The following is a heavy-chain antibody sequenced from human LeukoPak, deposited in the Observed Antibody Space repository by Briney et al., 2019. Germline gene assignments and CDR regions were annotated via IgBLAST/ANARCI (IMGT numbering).Heavy chain of an antibody. Sequence: GGSLRLSCAASGFTFSSYWMNWVRQAPGKGLVWVSRIASDGSSTTYADSVKGRFSISRDNAKNTLYLRMNSLRVEDTAVYYCARGRPHGNDYWGQGTLVTVSS. CDR2: IASDGSST. D-gene: IGHD4-23*01. CDR1: GFTFSSYW. CDR3: ARGRPHGNDY. J-gene: IGHJ4*02. V-gene: IGHV3-74*01.